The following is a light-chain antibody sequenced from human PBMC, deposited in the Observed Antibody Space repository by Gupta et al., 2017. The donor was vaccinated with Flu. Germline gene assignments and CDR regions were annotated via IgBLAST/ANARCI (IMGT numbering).Light chain of an antibody. V-gene: IGLV1-44*01. CDR3: AAWDDSVSALSEDGSMTGLCV. CDR1: SNIGSNV. Sequence: SNIGSNVVSWYQHLPGTAPRLLIYTDNTRPLGVPDRFSGSKSGTSASLATGGLQSADEADYYCAAWDDSVSALSEDGSMTGLCVFGGGTKMSVL. CDR2: TDN. J-gene: IGLJ3*02.